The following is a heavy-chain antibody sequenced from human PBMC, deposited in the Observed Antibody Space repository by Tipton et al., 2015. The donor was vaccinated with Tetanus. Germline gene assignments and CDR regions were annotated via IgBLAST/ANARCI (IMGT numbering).Heavy chain of an antibody. CDR2: IIPLFGTA. D-gene: IGHD6-13*01. CDR1: GGTFSSYA. J-gene: IGHJ6*02. V-gene: IGHV1-69*01. CDR3: ARTSSSWYADYYYYGMDV. Sequence: QLVQSGAEVKKPGSSVKVSCKASGGTFSSYAISWVRQAPGQGLEWMGRIIPLFGTANYAQKFQGRVTITADESTSPAYMELSSLRSEDTAVYYCARTSSSWYADYYYYGMDVWGQGTTVTVSS.